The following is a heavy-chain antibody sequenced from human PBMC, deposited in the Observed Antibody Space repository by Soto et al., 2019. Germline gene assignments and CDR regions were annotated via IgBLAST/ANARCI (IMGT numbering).Heavy chain of an antibody. Sequence: ASVKASCKASGYTFTSYAMHWVHQAPGQRLEWTGLINASNGSTSYAQKFQGRVTMTRDTSTSTVYMELSSLRSEDTAVYYCAREGYYGDYPTEIYYYYGMDVWGQGTTVTVSS. J-gene: IGHJ6*02. CDR3: AREGYYGDYPTEIYYYYGMDV. CDR2: INASNGST. CDR1: GYTFTSYA. D-gene: IGHD4-17*01. V-gene: IGHV1-3*01.